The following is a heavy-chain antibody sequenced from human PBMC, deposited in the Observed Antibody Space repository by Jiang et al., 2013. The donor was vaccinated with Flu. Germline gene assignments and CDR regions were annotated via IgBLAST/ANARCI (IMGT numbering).Heavy chain of an antibody. D-gene: IGHD5-18*01. CDR2: ISSSGGTT. CDR1: FSSYA. Sequence: FSSYAMSWVRQAPGKGLEWVSVISSSGGTTYYADPVKGRFTISRDNSKNTLYLQMNSLRAEDTAIYYCTKASSTGGDSFGFALHDFDCWGQGTLVTVSS. V-gene: IGHV3-23*01. CDR3: TKASSTGGDSFGFALHDFDC. J-gene: IGHJ4*02.